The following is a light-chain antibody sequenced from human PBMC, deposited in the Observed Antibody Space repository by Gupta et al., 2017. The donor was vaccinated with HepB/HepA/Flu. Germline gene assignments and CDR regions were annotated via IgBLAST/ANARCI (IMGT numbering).Light chain of an antibody. CDR1: QSVSSDY. CDR3: QEYELSTEYI. V-gene: IGKV3-20*01. J-gene: IGKJ2*01. CDR2: GTS. Sequence: EIVLTQSPGTLSLSPGERATLSCRASQSVSSDYLVWYQQKPGQAPRLLIYGTSTRDAGIPDRFSGGGYGKDFALTISRREPEDFALYYCQEYELSTEYIFGQGTKLEIK.